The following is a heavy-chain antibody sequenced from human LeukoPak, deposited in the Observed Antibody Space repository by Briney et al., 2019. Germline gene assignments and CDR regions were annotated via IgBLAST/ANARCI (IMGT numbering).Heavy chain of an antibody. Sequence: GGPLRLSCAASGFTFSSYGMHWVRQAPGKGLEWVAVISYDGNNKYYADSVKGRFTISRDNSKNTLYLQMNSLRAEDTAVYYCARERGYSYGSYYYGMDVWGQGTTVTVSS. CDR2: ISYDGNNK. CDR3: ARERGYSYGSYYYGMDV. CDR1: GFTFSSYG. J-gene: IGHJ6*02. D-gene: IGHD5-18*01. V-gene: IGHV3-30*03.